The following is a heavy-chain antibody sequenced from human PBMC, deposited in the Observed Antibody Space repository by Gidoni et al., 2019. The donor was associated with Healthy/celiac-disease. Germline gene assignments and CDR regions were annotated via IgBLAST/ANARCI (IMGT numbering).Heavy chain of an antibody. J-gene: IGHJ4*02. Sequence: EVQLLESGGGLVQHGGSLRLSCAASGFTFSSYAMSWVRQAPGKGLEWVSAISGSGGSTYYADSVKGRFTISRDNSKNTLYLQMNSLRAEDTAVYYCAKDQEAMVIGDYFDYWGQGTLVTVSS. CDR2: ISGSGGST. V-gene: IGHV3-23*01. D-gene: IGHD5-18*01. CDR3: AKDQEAMVIGDYFDY. CDR1: GFTFSSYA.